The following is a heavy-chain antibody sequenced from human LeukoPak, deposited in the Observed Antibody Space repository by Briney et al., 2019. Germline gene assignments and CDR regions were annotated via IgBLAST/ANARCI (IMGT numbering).Heavy chain of an antibody. Sequence: GGSLRLSWAASGSTFSSYAMHWVRQAPGKGLEWVVGISYDGSNKYYADSVKGRFTISRDNSKNTLYLQMNSLRAEDTAVYYCARDRSHYDSSGYYDYWGQGTLVTVSS. CDR3: ARDRSHYDSSGYYDY. J-gene: IGHJ4*02. V-gene: IGHV3-30*01. CDR1: GSTFSSYA. CDR2: ISYDGSNK. D-gene: IGHD3-22*01.